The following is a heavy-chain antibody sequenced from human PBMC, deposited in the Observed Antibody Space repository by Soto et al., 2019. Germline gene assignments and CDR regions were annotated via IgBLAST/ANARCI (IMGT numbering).Heavy chain of an antibody. CDR1: GYIFTSYS. CDR3: AREDTANGGAFDL. J-gene: IGHJ3*01. D-gene: IGHD5-18*01. CDR2: INPSGGST. V-gene: IGHV1-46*01. Sequence: ASVKVSCKASGYIFTSYSIHWVRQAPGQGLEWMGIINPSGGSTSYTQKFQGRVTMTRDKSTSTVYMELSSLISEDTAVYYCAREDTANGGAFDLWGQGTMVTVSS.